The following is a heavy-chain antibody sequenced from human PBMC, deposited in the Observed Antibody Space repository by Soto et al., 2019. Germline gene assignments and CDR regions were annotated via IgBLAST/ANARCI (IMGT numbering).Heavy chain of an antibody. CDR2: IYWDDDR. D-gene: IGHD3-10*01. CDR1: GFSLTATAVG. V-gene: IGHV2-5*02. CDR3: AHRGAYSSGRYLSWLDP. Sequence: QLTLNESGPTLVTPTQTLTLTCTFSGFSLTATAVGVGWFRQSPGKALEWLAIIYWDDDRHYRPSLESRLTITKNTSKNQVVLTLTNVEPSDTATYYCAHRGAYSSGRYLSWLDPWGPGILVTVSS. J-gene: IGHJ5*02.